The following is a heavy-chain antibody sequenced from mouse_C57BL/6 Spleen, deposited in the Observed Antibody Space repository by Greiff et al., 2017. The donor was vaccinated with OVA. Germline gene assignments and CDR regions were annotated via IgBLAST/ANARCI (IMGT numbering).Heavy chain of an antibody. V-gene: IGHV14-4*01. CDR2: IDPENGDT. CDR1: GFTFTGDY. J-gene: IGHJ2*01. D-gene: IGHD1-1*01. Sequence: EVQLQQPGAELVRPGASVKLSCTASGFTFTGDYMHWVKQRPEQGLEWIGWIDPENGDTEYASKFQGKATLTADTSSTTAYLQLSSLTSEDAAVSDCTLSATVVATPLAGWGQGTTLTVSS. CDR3: TLSATVVATPLAG.